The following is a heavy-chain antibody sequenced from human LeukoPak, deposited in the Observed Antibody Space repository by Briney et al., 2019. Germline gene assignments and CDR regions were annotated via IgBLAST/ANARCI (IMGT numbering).Heavy chain of an antibody. CDR1: GFTFNTYW. J-gene: IGHJ4*02. CDR2: ITNDGRTT. V-gene: IGHV3-74*01. Sequence: GGSLRLSCAASGFTFNTYWMHWVRQSPGKGPVWVSRITNDGRTTFYADSVKGRFTISRDNAKNTLYLQMNRLRGEDTAVYYCARDQDGPGPTIDYWGQGTLVTVSS. CDR3: ARDQDGPGPTIDY. D-gene: IGHD1-14*01.